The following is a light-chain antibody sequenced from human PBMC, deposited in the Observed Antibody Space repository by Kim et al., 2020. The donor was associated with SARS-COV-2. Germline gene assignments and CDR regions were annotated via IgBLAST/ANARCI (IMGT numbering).Light chain of an antibody. CDR2: DAS. Sequence: KAVPPHWPRQCVSRNYLAWYQQKPGQVPRLLIYDASTLPSGVPSRFSGSESGTDFTLTISGLQPEDFATYYCQQYAHAPLTFGQGTKVDIK. J-gene: IGKJ1*01. V-gene: IGKV3D-7*01. CDR3: QQYAHAPLT. CDR1: QCVSRNY.